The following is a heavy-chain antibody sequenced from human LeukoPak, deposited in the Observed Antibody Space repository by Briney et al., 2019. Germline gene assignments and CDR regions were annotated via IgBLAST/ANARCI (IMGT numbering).Heavy chain of an antibody. CDR1: GFTVSSNY. Sequence: GGSLRLSCAASGFTVSSNYMSWVRQAPGKGLEWVSIIYSGGGTYYADSVKGRFTISRDNSKNTLYPQMNSLRAEDTAVYYCAKDRRMMLKTYFDYWGQGTLVTVSS. J-gene: IGHJ4*02. CDR3: AKDRRMMLKTYFDY. CDR2: IYSGGGT. V-gene: IGHV3-53*01. D-gene: IGHD4/OR15-4a*01.